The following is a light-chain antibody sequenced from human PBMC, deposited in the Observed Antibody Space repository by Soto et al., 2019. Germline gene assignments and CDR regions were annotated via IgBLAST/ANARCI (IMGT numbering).Light chain of an antibody. J-gene: IGKJ1*01. Sequence: DIQMTQSPSFLSASVGDRVTITCRASQGISSYLAWYQQKPGKAPNLLIYAASNLQGGVPSRFSGSGSGTDFTLTISSLHSEDFATYYCQQTYSTPGTFGQGTKVDIK. CDR3: QQTYSTPGT. CDR1: QGISSY. V-gene: IGKV1-39*01. CDR2: AAS.